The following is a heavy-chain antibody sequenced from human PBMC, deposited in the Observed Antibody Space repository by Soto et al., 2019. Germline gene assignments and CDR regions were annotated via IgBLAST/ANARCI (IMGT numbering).Heavy chain of an antibody. CDR2: INWNTVNI. Sequence: GGSLRLSCTASGFTFDDFAMHWVRQVPGKGLEWVSGINWNTVNIAYADSVKGRFTISRDNGKNSLYLQMNSLKTEDTALYYCARGSHSDYGDYGYFEFWGQGALVTVSS. V-gene: IGHV3-9*01. CDR1: GFTFDDFA. CDR3: ARGSHSDYGDYGYFEF. J-gene: IGHJ4*02. D-gene: IGHD4-17*01.